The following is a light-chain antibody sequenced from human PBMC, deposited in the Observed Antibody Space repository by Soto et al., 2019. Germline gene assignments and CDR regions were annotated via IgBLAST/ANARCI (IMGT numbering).Light chain of an antibody. CDR1: SSNIGNNY. Sequence: QPVLTQSPSVSAATGQTVTISCSGSSSNIGNNYVSWYQQLPGTAPKLLNYDNNKRPSGIPDRFSGSKSGTSGTLDITGLQTGDEADYYCATWDGSLPGEVFGGGTKLTVL. V-gene: IGLV1-51*01. J-gene: IGLJ2*01. CDR3: ATWDGSLPGEV. CDR2: DNN.